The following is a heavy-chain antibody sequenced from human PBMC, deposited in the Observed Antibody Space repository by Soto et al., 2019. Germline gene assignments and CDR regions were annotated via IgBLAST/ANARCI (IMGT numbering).Heavy chain of an antibody. D-gene: IGHD5-18*01. V-gene: IGHV1-3*01. CDR2: INAGNGNT. CDR1: GYTFTSYA. Sequence: ASVKVSCKASGYTFTSYAMHWVRQAPGQRLEWMGWINAGNGNTKYSQKFQGRVTITRDTSASTFYMELSSLRSEDTAVYYCAGRDTAMVKTAGYWGQGTLVTVAS. CDR3: AGRDTAMVKTAGY. J-gene: IGHJ4*02.